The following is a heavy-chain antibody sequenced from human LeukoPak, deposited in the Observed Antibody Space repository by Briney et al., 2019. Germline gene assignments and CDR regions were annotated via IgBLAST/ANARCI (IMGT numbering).Heavy chain of an antibody. Sequence: GGSLRLSCAASGFTFSTYGMHWVRQAPGKGLEWVAAIWSDGSNKYYADSLKGRFTTSRDNSKNTLYLQTNSLRAEDTAVYYCARFRPPYWYFDLWGRGTLVTVSS. CDR1: GFTFSTYG. CDR2: IWSDGSNK. V-gene: IGHV3-33*01. J-gene: IGHJ2*01. CDR3: ARFRPPYWYFDL.